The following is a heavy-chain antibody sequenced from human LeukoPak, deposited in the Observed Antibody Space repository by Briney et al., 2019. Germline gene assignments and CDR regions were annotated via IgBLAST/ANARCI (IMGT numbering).Heavy chain of an antibody. Sequence: SETLSLTCTVSGGSISSVGYYWSWIRQHPGKGLEWIGYIYYSGSTYYNPSLKSRVTISVDTSKNQFSLKLSSVTAADTAVYYCARAAYGDYPYYFDYWGQGTLVTVSS. CDR1: GGSISSVGYY. CDR2: IYYSGST. J-gene: IGHJ4*02. V-gene: IGHV4-31*03. CDR3: ARAAYGDYPYYFDY. D-gene: IGHD4-17*01.